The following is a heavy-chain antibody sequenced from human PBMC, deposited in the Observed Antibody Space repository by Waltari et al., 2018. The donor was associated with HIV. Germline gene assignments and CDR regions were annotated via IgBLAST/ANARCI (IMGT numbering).Heavy chain of an antibody. CDR1: GFTFGSFV. CDR3: ARDGAVAGFYHYYAMDV. D-gene: IGHD6-19*01. Sequence: EGQLVESGGDLVQPGGSLGLSCAASGFTFGSFVMNWVRQAPGKGLEWISYISSSTNIIYYADSVKGRFTISRDNVNKSLYLQMNSLRAEDTAVYYCARDGAVAGFYHYYAMDVWGQGTTVTVSS. J-gene: IGHJ6*02. CDR2: ISSSTNII. V-gene: IGHV3-48*01.